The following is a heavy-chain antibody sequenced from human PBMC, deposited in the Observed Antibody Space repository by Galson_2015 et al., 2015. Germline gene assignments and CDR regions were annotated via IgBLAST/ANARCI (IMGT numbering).Heavy chain of an antibody. Sequence: QSGAEVKKPGESLKISCKGSGYSFTSYWIGWVRQMPGKGLEWMGIIYPGDSDTRYSPSFQGQVTISADKSISTAYLQWSSLKASDTAMYYCARHEYSSGWYGYNGAFDIWGQGTMVTVSS. J-gene: IGHJ3*02. D-gene: IGHD6-19*01. CDR2: IYPGDSDT. CDR3: ARHEYSSGWYGYNGAFDI. V-gene: IGHV5-51*01. CDR1: GYSFTSYW.